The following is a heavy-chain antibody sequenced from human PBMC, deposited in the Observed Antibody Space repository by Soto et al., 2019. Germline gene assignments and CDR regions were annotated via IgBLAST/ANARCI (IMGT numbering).Heavy chain of an antibody. Sequence: PGGSLRLSCAVSGFTVSSNYMTWVRQAPGKGLEWVSIIYSGGSTHYADSVKGRFTISRDNSKNTLYLQMNSLRVEDTAVYYCERALEGFDYWGQGTPVTVSS. CDR1: GFTVSSNY. CDR2: IYSGGST. J-gene: IGHJ4*02. CDR3: ERALEGFDY. V-gene: IGHV3-53*01.